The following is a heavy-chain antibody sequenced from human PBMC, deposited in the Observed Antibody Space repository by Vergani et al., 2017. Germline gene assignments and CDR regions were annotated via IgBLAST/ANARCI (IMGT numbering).Heavy chain of an antibody. V-gene: IGHV2-26*01. Sequence: QVTLKESGPVLVKPTETLTLTCTVSGFSLSNARMGVSWIRQPPGKALEWLAHIFSNDEKSYSTSLKSRLTISKDTSNSQVVLTMTNMDPVDTATYYCARTLMYRGSYEYYFDYWGQGTLVTVSS. CDR2: IFSNDEK. CDR3: ARTLMYRGSYEYYFDY. CDR1: GFSLSNARMG. J-gene: IGHJ4*02. D-gene: IGHD1-26*01.